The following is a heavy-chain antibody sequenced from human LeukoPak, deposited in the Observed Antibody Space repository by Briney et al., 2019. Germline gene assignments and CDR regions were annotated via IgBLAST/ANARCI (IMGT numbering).Heavy chain of an antibody. CDR2: ISAYNGNT. V-gene: IGHV1-18*01. Sequence: ASVKVSCKASGYTFTNYGISWVRQAPGQGLEWMGWISAYNGNTNYAQKFQGRVTMTRDTSISTAYMELRRLRSDDTAVYYCARDPMVTPIGYFDYWGQGTLVTVSS. D-gene: IGHD2-21*02. CDR1: GYTFTNYG. CDR3: ARDPMVTPIGYFDY. J-gene: IGHJ4*02.